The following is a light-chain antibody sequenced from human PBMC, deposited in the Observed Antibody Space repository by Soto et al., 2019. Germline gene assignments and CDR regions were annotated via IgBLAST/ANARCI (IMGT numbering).Light chain of an antibody. CDR2: KAS. Sequence: DIPITQSPTSVSGSVGDKVTITCRASQTISSWLAWYQQKPGKAPKLLIYKASTLKSGVPSRFSGSGSGTEFTLTISSLQPDDFATYYCQQYNDYSAWTFGQGTKVDIK. J-gene: IGKJ1*01. CDR1: QTISSW. CDR3: QQYNDYSAWT. V-gene: IGKV1-5*03.